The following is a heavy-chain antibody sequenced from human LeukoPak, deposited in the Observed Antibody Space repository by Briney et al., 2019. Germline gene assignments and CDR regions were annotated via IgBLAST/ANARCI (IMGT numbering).Heavy chain of an antibody. J-gene: IGHJ3*02. CDR2: IYTSGNT. V-gene: IGHV4-4*07. CDR1: GGSISSYY. Sequence: KSSETLSLTCTVSGGSISSYYWSWIRQPAGKGLEWIGRIYTSGNTNYNPSLKSRVTMSVDTSKTQFSLRLTSVTAADTAVYYCATRGDYSDTSGNSYDALDIWGQGTMVTVSS. D-gene: IGHD3-22*01. CDR3: ATRGDYSDTSGNSYDALDI.